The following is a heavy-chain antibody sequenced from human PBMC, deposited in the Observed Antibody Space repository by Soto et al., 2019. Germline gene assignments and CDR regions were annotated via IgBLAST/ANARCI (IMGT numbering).Heavy chain of an antibody. CDR1: GFTFSSYA. J-gene: IGHJ4*02. CDR2: ISYDGSNK. D-gene: IGHD3-10*01. Sequence: QVQLVESGGGVVQPGRSLRLSCAASGFTFSSYAMHWVRQAPGKGLEWVAVISYDGSNKYYADSVKGRFTISRDNSKNTLYLQMNSLRAEDTAVYYCARDLAPYYGSGSYYYWGQGTLVTVSS. V-gene: IGHV3-30-3*01. CDR3: ARDLAPYYGSGSYYY.